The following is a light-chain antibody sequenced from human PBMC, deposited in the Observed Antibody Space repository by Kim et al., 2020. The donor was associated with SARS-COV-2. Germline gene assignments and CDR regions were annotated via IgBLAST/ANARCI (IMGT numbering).Light chain of an antibody. CDR2: GAS. CDR1: QSVSSN. V-gene: IGKV3-15*01. CDR3: QQYNNWPSCT. Sequence: EIVMTQSPATLSVSPGERATLSCRASQSVSSNLAWYQQKPGQAPRLLIYGASTRATGIPARFSGSGSGKEFTLTISSLQSTDFAVYYCQQYNNWPSCTFGQGTKLEI. J-gene: IGKJ2*02.